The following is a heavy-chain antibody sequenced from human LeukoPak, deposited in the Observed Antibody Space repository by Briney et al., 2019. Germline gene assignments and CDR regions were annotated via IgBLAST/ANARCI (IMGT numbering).Heavy chain of an antibody. CDR1: GGSINSDTYY. D-gene: IGHD3-9*01. CDR2: VETSGST. J-gene: IGHJ4*02. CDR3: ARGDYDILSGYSSVDF. Sequence: PSETLSLTCTVSGGSINSDTYYWSWIRQPAGKGLERIGRVETSGSTNYNPSLKSRVSISVDTSNNQFSLKLSSVTAADTAVYYCARGDYDILSGYSSVDFWGQGTLVTVSS. V-gene: IGHV4-61*02.